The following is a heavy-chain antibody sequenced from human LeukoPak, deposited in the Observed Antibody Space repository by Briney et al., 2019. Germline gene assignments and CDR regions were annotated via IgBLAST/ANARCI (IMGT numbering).Heavy chain of an antibody. Sequence: GGSLRLSCAASGVTFSSYWMHWVRQAPGKGLVWVSRISGDGSRTDYADSVKGRFTISRDNAKNTLYLQMSSLRAEDTAVYYCAQQWLGPFDYWGQGTLVTVSS. CDR2: ISGDGSRT. CDR3: AQQWLGPFDY. CDR1: GVTFSSYW. D-gene: IGHD6-19*01. V-gene: IGHV3-74*01. J-gene: IGHJ4*02.